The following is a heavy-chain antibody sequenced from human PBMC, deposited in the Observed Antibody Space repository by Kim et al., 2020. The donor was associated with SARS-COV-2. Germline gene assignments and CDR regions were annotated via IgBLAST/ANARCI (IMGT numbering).Heavy chain of an antibody. Sequence: GGSLRLSCAVSGFTLNSYTMHWVRQAPGKGLEWVAVMSYDGGKKYYAESVKGRFTISRDSSQNTLYLQMNNLGPEDTAVYFCAGDQQVRGGIVLYYYGMDIWGQGTPVTVS. J-gene: IGHJ6*02. CDR3: AGDQQVRGGIVLYYYGMDI. CDR1: GFTLNSYT. D-gene: IGHD3-10*01. CDR2: MSYDGGKK. V-gene: IGHV3-30-3*01.